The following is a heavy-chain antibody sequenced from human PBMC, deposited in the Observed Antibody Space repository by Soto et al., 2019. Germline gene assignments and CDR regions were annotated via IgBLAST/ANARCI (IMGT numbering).Heavy chain of an antibody. D-gene: IGHD3-16*02. J-gene: IGHJ4*02. CDR1: GGSFSGYY. CDR3: AATYDYVWGSYRPKFDY. CDR2: INHSGST. Sequence: SETLSLTCAVYGGSFSGYYWSWTRQPPGKGLEWIGEINHSGSTNYNPSLKSRVTISVDTSKNQFSLKLSSVTAADTAVYYCAATYDYVWGSYRPKFDYWGQGTLVTVSS. V-gene: IGHV4-34*01.